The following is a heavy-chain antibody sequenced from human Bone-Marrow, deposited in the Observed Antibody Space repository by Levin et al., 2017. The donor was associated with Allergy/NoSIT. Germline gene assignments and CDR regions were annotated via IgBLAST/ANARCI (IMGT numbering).Heavy chain of an antibody. Sequence: SETLSLTCTVSGGSISSYYWSWIRQPPGKGLEWIGYIYYSGSTNYNPSLKSRVTISVDTSKNQFSLKLSSVTPADTALYYCARGAAAYCGGDCYPNWYFDLWGRGTLVTVSS. CDR1: GGSISSYY. J-gene: IGHJ2*01. CDR3: ARGAAAYCGGDCYPNWYFDL. D-gene: IGHD2-21*02. V-gene: IGHV4-59*01. CDR2: IYYSGST.